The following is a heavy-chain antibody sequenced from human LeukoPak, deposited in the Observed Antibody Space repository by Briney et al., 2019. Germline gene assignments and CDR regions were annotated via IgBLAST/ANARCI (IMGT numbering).Heavy chain of an antibody. CDR2: ISAYNGNT. D-gene: IGHD6-13*01. V-gene: IGHV1-18*01. CDR3: ARDDGSWYRY. Sequence: EASVKVSCKTSGYIFPSYGLSWVRQAPGQGLEWMGWISAYNGNTNYAPKLQGRVTMTTGTSTSTAYMELRSLRSDDTAVYYCARDDGSWYRYWGQGTLVTVSS. J-gene: IGHJ4*02. CDR1: GYIFPSYG.